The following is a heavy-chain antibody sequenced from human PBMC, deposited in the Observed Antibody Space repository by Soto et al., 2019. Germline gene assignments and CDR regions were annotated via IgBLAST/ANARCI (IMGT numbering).Heavy chain of an antibody. V-gene: IGHV3-53*01. CDR3: ARLNSGSYVDY. D-gene: IGHD1-26*01. CDR1: GFTVSSNY. CDR2: IYSGGST. Sequence: PGGSLRLSCAASGFTVSSNYMTWVRQAPGKGLEWVSVIYSGGSTYYADSVKGRFTISRDNSKNTLYLQMNSLRAEDTAVYYCARLNSGSYVDYWGQGTLVTVSS. J-gene: IGHJ4*02.